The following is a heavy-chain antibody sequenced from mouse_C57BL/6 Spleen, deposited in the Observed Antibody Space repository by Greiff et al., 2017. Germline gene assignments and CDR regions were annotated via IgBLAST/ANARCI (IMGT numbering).Heavy chain of an antibody. D-gene: IGHD4-1*02. V-gene: IGHV14-4*01. Sequence: EVQLQQSGAELVRPGASVKLSCTASGFNIKDDYMHWVKQRPEQGLEWIGWIDPENGTTEYASKFQGKATITADTSSNTVYLQLSSLTSEDTAVYYCTANWFDYWGQGTTLTVSS. CDR2: IDPENGTT. CDR1: GFNIKDDY. CDR3: TANWFDY. J-gene: IGHJ2*01.